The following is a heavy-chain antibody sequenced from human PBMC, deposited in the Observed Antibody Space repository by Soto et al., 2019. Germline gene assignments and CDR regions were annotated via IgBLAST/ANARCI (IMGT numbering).Heavy chain of an antibody. J-gene: IGHJ4*01. CDR3: AKAREVTLIRICLAH. CDR1: GVTFSTST. CDR2: AGGSGDGT. D-gene: IGHD3-16*01. Sequence: QPXGPLRLSCAAAGVTFSTSTMTWVRQAPGKGLERVASAGGSGDGTYYADSVKGPFTSSKDKSKNTLYLQMNGLSAEYTGIYYCAKAREVTLIRICLAHWGQGTMVTVSS. V-gene: IGHV3-23*01.